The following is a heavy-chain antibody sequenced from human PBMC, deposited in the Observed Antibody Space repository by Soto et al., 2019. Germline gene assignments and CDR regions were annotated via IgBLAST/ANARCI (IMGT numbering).Heavy chain of an antibody. Sequence: SQTLSLTCAISGDSVSSNSAAWNWIRQSPSRGLEWLGRTYYRSKWYNDYAVSVKSRITINPDTSKNQFSLQLNSVTPEDTAVYYCAREDRPYSYTIYYYYGMDVWGQGTTVTVSS. V-gene: IGHV6-1*01. CDR3: AREDRPYSYTIYYYYGMDV. J-gene: IGHJ6*02. D-gene: IGHD2-15*01. CDR2: TYYRSKWYN. CDR1: GDSVSSNSAA.